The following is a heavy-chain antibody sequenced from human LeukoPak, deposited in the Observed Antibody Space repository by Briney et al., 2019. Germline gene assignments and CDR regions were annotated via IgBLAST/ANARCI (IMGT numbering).Heavy chain of an antibody. V-gene: IGHV3-30*04. CDR1: GVTFSSLA. D-gene: IGHD2-15*01. J-gene: IGHJ4*02. CDR2: ISHHVSDQ. Sequence: PGGSLRLSCAASGVTFSSLAMHWVRQAPGKGLEWVAVISHHVSDQYYADSVKGRFTIFRDNSKNTLYLQMNSLGAEDTAVYYCAAQPCSVGRCYLDYWGQGTLVTVSS. CDR3: AAQPCSVGRCYLDY.